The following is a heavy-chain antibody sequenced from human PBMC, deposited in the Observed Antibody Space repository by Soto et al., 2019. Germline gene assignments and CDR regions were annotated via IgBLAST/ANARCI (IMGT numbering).Heavy chain of an antibody. J-gene: IGHJ6*02. CDR1: GGSISSGGYY. V-gene: IGHV4-31*02. CDR3: ARAYGSGSYSLGYYYYYGMDV. CDR2: IYYSGST. D-gene: IGHD3-10*01. Sequence: SETLSLTXTVSGGSISSGGYYWSWIRQHPGKGLEWIGYIYYSGSTYYNPSLKSRVTISVDTSKNQFSLKLSSVTAADTAVYYCARAYGSGSYSLGYYYYYGMDVWGQGTTVTVSS.